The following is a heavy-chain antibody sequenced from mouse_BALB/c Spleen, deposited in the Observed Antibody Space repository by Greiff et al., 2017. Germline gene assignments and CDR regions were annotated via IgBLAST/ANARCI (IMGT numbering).Heavy chain of an antibody. V-gene: IGHV5-6*01. CDR3: AREGYGWFAY. CDR2: ISSGGSYT. J-gene: IGHJ3*01. D-gene: IGHD2-14*01. CDR1: GFTFSSYG. Sequence: EVQRVESGGDLVKPGGSLKLSCAASGFTFSSYGMSWVRQTPDKRLEWVATISSGGSYTYYPDSVKGRFTISRDNAKNTLYLQMSSLKSEDTAMYYCAREGYGWFAYWGQGTLVTVSA.